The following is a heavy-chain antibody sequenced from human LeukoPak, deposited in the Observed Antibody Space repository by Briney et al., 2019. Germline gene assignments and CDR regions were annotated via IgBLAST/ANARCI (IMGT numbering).Heavy chain of an antibody. CDR3: ARSDVEMASYDY. D-gene: IGHD2-15*01. Sequence: GASVKVSCKASGYTFTSYDINWVRQATGQGLEWMGWMNPNSGNTGYAQKFQGGVTMTRNTSISTAYMELSSLRSEDTAVYYCARSDVEMASYDYWGQGTLVTVSS. V-gene: IGHV1-8*01. J-gene: IGHJ4*02. CDR2: MNPNSGNT. CDR1: GYTFTSYD.